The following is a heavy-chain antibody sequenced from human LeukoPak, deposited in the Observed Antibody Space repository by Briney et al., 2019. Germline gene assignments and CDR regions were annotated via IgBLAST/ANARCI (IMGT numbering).Heavy chain of an antibody. CDR2: INTDGRTI. D-gene: IGHD2-15*01. Sequence: LPGGSLRLSCAASGFTFSRYWMHWVRQAPGKGLVWVSRINTDGRTITYADSVKGRFTISRDNAKNTLYLQMNSLRAEDTAVYYCAKDRLTNLNIGNLGYCSGGSCYSGFFDYWGQGTLVTVSS. V-gene: IGHV3-74*01. CDR3: AKDRLTNLNIGNLGYCSGGSCYSGFFDY. J-gene: IGHJ4*02. CDR1: GFTFSRYW.